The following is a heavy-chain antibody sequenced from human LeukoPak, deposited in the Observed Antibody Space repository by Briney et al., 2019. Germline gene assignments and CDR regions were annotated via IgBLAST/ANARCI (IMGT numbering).Heavy chain of an antibody. D-gene: IGHD3-3*01. V-gene: IGHV3-23*01. Sequence: GGSLRLSCAASGFTFSSYAMSWVRQAPGKRLEWVSAISSSCGSTYYADSVQGRFTISRDNSKNTLYLQMNSLRAEDTAVYYCAKVPMNYDFWSGYFDYWGQGTLVTVSS. CDR2: ISSSCGST. J-gene: IGHJ4*02. CDR1: GFTFSSYA. CDR3: AKVPMNYDFWSGYFDY.